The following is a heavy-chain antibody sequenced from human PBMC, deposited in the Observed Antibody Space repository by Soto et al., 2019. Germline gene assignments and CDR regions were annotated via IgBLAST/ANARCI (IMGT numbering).Heavy chain of an antibody. J-gene: IGHJ4*02. CDR1: GGSISSSSYY. V-gene: IGHV4-39*01. CDR2: IYYSGST. D-gene: IGHD3-16*01. CDR3: ARLLGRALLFDY. Sequence: SETLSLTCTVSGGSISSSSYYWGWIRQPPGKGLEWIGSIYYSGSTYYNPSLKSRVTISVDTSKNQFSLKLSSVTAADTAVYYCARLLGRALLFDYWGQGTLVTVSS.